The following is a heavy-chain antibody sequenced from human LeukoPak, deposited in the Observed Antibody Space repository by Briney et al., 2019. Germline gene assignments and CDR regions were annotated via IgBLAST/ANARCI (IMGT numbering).Heavy chain of an antibody. Sequence: GSSVKVSCKASGGTFSSYAISWVRQAPGQGREWMGRIIPILGIANYAQKFQGRVTITADKSTSTAYMELSSLRSEDTAVYYCALVGATTLGVFDYWGQGTMVTVSS. V-gene: IGHV1-69*04. CDR1: GGTFSSYA. CDR3: ALVGATTLGVFDY. D-gene: IGHD1-26*01. CDR2: IIPILGIA. J-gene: IGHJ4*02.